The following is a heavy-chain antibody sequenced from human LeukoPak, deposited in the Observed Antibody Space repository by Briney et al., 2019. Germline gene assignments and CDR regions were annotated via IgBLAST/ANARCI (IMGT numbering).Heavy chain of an antibody. J-gene: IGHJ4*02. CDR1: TVTFSGYS. CDR2: IEYSGTTT. V-gene: IGHV3-48*02. Sequence: GGSLRLSCAASTVTFSGYSMNWVRQAPGKGLERVSYIEYSGTTTYYADSVKGRFTIARDDAKNSLYLQMNSLRDEDTAVYYCARILGFTLDYWGQGTLVTVSS. CDR3: ARILGFTLDY.